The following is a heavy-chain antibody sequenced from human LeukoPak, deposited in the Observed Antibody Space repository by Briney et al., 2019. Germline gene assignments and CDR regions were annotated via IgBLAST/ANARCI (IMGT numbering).Heavy chain of an antibody. V-gene: IGHV3-21*01. CDR1: GFTFSSYS. J-gene: IGHJ3*02. CDR2: ISSSSSYI. D-gene: IGHD5-24*01. Sequence: PGGSLRLSCAASGFTFSSYSMNWVRQAPGKGLEWVSSISSSSSYIYYADSAKGRFTISRDNAKNSLYLQMNSLRAEDTAVYYCARVKMATILAFDIWGQGTMVTVSS. CDR3: ARVKMATILAFDI.